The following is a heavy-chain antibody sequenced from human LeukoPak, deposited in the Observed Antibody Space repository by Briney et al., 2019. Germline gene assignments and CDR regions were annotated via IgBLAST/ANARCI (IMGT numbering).Heavy chain of an antibody. Sequence: SETLSLTCTVSGGSISSGSYYWSWIRQPAGKGLEWIGRIYTSGSTNYNPSLKSRVTISVDTSKNQFSLKLSSVTAADTAVYYCARSRRDTMIVVVIDYWGQGTLVTVSS. CDR3: ARSRRDTMIVVVIDY. CDR1: GGSISSGSYY. V-gene: IGHV4-61*02. D-gene: IGHD3-22*01. J-gene: IGHJ4*02. CDR2: IYTSGST.